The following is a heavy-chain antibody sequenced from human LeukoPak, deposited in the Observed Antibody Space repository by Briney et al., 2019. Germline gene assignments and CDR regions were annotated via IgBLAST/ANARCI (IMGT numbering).Heavy chain of an antibody. CDR3: ATWAFYHNWDV. CDR2: IKADGSGT. J-gene: IGHJ6*02. CDR1: GFTIGPYA. Sequence: GGSRRLSCAASGFTIGPYAMYWVRQGPGKGLKWVSVIKADGSGTFNADSVRGRFTTSRDNSKNSLYLQMNSLTSEDTALYYCATWAFYHNWDVWGQGTTVIVSS. V-gene: IGHV3-43*02. D-gene: IGHD2/OR15-2a*01.